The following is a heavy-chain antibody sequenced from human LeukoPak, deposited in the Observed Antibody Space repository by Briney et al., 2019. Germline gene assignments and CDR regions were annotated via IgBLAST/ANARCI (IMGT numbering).Heavy chain of an antibody. CDR2: ISSSGSTI. J-gene: IGHJ4*02. CDR3: ARDSSSSEAGVFDY. V-gene: IGHV3-11*04. D-gene: IGHD6-6*01. Sequence: PGGSLRLSCAASGFTFSDYYMSWIRQAPGKGLEWVSYISSSGSTIFYADSVKGRFTISRDNAKNSLYLQMNSLRAEDTAVYYCARDSSSSEAGVFDYWGQGTLVTVSS. CDR1: GFTFSDYY.